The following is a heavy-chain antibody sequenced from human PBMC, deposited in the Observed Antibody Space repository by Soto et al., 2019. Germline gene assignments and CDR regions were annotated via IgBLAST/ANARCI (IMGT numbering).Heavy chain of an antibody. V-gene: IGHV1-46*01. CDR2: INPSGGST. CDR1: GYTFTSYY. CDR3: ARGITMIGVDHSRFDY. J-gene: IGHJ4*02. Sequence: QVQLVQSGAEVKKPGASVKVSCKASGYTFTSYYMHWVRQAPGQGLEWMGIINPSGGSTSYAQKFQGRVTMTRDTSTSTVYMELSSLRSEDTAVYYCARGITMIGVDHSRFDYWGQGTLVTVSS. D-gene: IGHD3-22*01.